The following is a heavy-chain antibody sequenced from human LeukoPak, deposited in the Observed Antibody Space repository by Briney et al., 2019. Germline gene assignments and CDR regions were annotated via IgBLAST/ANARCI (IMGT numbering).Heavy chain of an antibody. Sequence: GGSLRLSCAASGFTFSSYWMSWVRQAPGKGLEWVAVIWYDGSNKYYADSVKGRFTISRDNSKNTLYLQMNSLRAEDTAVYYCARSAGRYDILTGSDYWGQGTLVTVSS. D-gene: IGHD3-9*01. CDR3: ARSAGRYDILTGSDY. CDR1: GFTFSSYW. CDR2: IWYDGSNK. J-gene: IGHJ4*02. V-gene: IGHV3-33*08.